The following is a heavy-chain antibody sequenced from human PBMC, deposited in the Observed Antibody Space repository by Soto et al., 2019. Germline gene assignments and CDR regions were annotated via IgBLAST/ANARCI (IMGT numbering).Heavy chain of an antibody. V-gene: IGHV3-30*18. D-gene: IGHD2-21*02. CDR3: AKETCGGDCYSRSFDY. J-gene: IGHJ4*02. Sequence: GGSLRLSCAASGFTFSTYGRHWVRQAPGKGLEWVALISYDGSNKYYADSVKGRFTISRDNSKNTLYLQMNSLRAEDTAVYYCAKETCGGDCYSRSFDYWGQGTLVTVYS. CDR1: GFTFSTYG. CDR2: ISYDGSNK.